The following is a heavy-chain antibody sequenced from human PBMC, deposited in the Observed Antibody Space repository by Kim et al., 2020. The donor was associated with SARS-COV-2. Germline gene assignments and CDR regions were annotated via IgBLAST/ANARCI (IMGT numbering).Heavy chain of an antibody. CDR2: ST. D-gene: IGHD3-10*01. Sequence: STSNADTVKGRFTISRDNSKDTLYLQMNSLRAEDTAVYYCARSLRGVFDNWGQGTLVTVSS. J-gene: IGHJ4*02. CDR3: ARSLRGVFDN. V-gene: IGHV3-53*01.